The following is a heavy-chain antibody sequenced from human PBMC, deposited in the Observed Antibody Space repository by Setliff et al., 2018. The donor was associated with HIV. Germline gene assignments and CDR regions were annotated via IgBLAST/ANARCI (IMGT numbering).Heavy chain of an antibody. CDR2: IYPGDSDT. D-gene: IGHD6-13*01. Sequence: GESLKISCKGSGYSFTSYWIGWVRQMPGKGLEWMGIIYPGDSDTRYSPSFQGQVTISADKSISTAYLQWSTLKASDTAIYYCARHRPTAAGTLDAFDIWGQGTVVTVSS. CDR1: GYSFTSYW. V-gene: IGHV5-51*01. CDR3: ARHRPTAAGTLDAFDI. J-gene: IGHJ3*02.